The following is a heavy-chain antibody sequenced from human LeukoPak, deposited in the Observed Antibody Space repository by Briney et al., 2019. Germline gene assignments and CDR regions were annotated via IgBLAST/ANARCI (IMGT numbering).Heavy chain of an antibody. Sequence: SVKVSCKAAGCTFSSYAISWVRQPPGQGLEWMGRIVPIFGTANYAQKFQGRVTITTDESTSTAHMELSSLRSEDTAVYYCASPSGSYYSRAALDYWGQGTLVTVSS. V-gene: IGHV1-69*05. D-gene: IGHD1-26*01. CDR2: IVPIFGTA. CDR3: ASPSGSYYSRAALDY. CDR1: GCTFSSYA. J-gene: IGHJ4*02.